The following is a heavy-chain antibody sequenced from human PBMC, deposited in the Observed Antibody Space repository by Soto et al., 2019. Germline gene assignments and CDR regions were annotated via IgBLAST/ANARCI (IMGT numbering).Heavy chain of an antibody. CDR2: IYSGGGT. D-gene: IGHD1-20*01. CDR3: ARGFFSNNIWSDAFDI. CDR1: GFAVINNY. V-gene: IGHV3-66*01. Sequence: EVQLVESGGGLVQPGGSLRLSCAASGFAVINNYMIWVRQAPGKGLDWVSVIYSGGGTNYADSVKGRFTIARDNSNNTLYLQMNSLRADDTAVYYCARGFFSNNIWSDAFDIWGQGTMVTVSS. J-gene: IGHJ3*02.